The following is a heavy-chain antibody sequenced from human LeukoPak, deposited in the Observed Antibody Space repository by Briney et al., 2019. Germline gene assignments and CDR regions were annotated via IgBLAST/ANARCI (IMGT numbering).Heavy chain of an antibody. Sequence: ASVKVSCKASGYTFTIYAMHWVRQAPGQRLEWMGWINAGNGNTKYSQKFQGRVTITRDTSASTAYMELSSLRSEGTAVYYCARGPIVAGYYSLDYWGQGTLVTVSS. J-gene: IGHJ4*02. D-gene: IGHD3-22*01. CDR2: INAGNGNT. CDR3: ARGPIVAGYYSLDY. CDR1: GYTFTIYA. V-gene: IGHV1-3*01.